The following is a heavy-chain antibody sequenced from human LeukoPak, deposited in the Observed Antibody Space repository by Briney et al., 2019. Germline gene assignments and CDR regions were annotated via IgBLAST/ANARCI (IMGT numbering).Heavy chain of an antibody. CDR3: AKGDSAYYDILPPRG. CDR2: ISWNSGSI. J-gene: IGHJ4*02. D-gene: IGHD3-9*01. V-gene: IGHV3-9*01. Sequence: GGSLRLSCAASGFTFDDYAMHWVRHAPGKGLEWVSGISWNSGSIGYADSVKGRFTISRDNAKNSLYLQMNSLRAEDTALYYCAKGDSAYYDILPPRGWGQGTLVTVSS. CDR1: GFTFDDYA.